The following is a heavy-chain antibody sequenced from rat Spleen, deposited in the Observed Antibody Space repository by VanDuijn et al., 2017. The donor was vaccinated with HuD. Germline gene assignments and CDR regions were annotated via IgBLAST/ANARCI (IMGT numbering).Heavy chain of an antibody. CDR2: ISSSSGT. CDR3: ARTPYYYSSWMDA. V-gene: IGHV5-62*01. J-gene: IGHJ4*01. D-gene: IGHD1-2*01. CDR1: GFTFSSYG. Sequence: AVQLVESGGGLVQPGKSLKLSCSASGFTFSSYGMYWIRQAPGKGLDWVTYISSSSGTVYADAVKERFTASRDNAKNTLYLQLNSRKTEDTAIYYCARTPYYYSSWMDALGQGASVTVSS.